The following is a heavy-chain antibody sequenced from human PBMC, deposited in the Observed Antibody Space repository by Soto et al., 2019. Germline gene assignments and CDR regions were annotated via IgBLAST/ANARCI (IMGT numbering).Heavy chain of an antibody. D-gene: IGHD1-26*01. V-gene: IGHV1-18*04. J-gene: IGHJ6*02. Sequence: ASVKVSCKASGYTFTNYYIQWMRQAPGQGLEWMGWISGYNGNTNYAQKLQGRVTMTTDTSTSTAYMELRSLRSDDTAVYYCARDPGKTGSLDVWGQGTTVTVSS. CDR1: GYTFTNYY. CDR2: ISGYNGNT. CDR3: ARDPGKTGSLDV.